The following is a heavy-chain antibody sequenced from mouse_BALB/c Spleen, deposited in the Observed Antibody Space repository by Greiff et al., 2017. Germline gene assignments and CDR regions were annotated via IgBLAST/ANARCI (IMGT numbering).Heavy chain of an antibody. J-gene: IGHJ2*01. CDR2: ISSGGSYT. CDR1: GFTFSSYT. CDR3: TRDRVTTDFDY. Sequence: EVQRVESGGGLVKPGGSLKLSCAASGFTFSSYTMSWVRQTPEKRLEWVATISSGGSYTYYPDSVKGRFTISRDNAKNTLYLQMSSLKSEDTAMYYCTRDRVTTDFDYWGQGTTLTVSS. V-gene: IGHV5-6-4*01. D-gene: IGHD1-1*01.